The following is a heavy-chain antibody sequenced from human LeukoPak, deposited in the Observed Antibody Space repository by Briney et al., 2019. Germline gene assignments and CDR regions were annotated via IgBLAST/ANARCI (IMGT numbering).Heavy chain of an antibody. V-gene: IGHV3-23*01. Sequence: PGGSLRLSCVASGITFSTYAMSWVRQSPGKGLEWVSGITGSGGSTYYADSVKGRFIISRDNSKNTLYLQMNSLRAEDTAVYYCARSSYGSGSHPFDYWGQGTLVTVSS. CDR3: ARSSYGSGSHPFDY. CDR2: ITGSGGST. J-gene: IGHJ4*02. CDR1: GITFSTYA. D-gene: IGHD3-10*01.